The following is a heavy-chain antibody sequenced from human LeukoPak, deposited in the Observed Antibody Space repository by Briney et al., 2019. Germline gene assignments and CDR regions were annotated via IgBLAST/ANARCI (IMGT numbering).Heavy chain of an antibody. V-gene: IGHV3-30*04. Sequence: GGSLRLSCTASGFTFLNYAMHWVRQAPGNGLEWVAVISFDGSKEYYADSVRGRFTISRDNSKNTLYLQMNSLRAEDTAVYYCAKDWVYSSIDYWGQGTLVTVSS. CDR3: AKDWVYSSIDY. CDR2: ISFDGSKE. J-gene: IGHJ4*02. CDR1: GFTFLNYA. D-gene: IGHD5-18*01.